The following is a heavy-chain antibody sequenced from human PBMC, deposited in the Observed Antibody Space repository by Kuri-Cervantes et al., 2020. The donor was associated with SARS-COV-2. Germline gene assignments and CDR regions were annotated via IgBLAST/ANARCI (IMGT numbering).Heavy chain of an antibody. J-gene: IGHJ6*03. CDR3: ARANIVVVPAALGAIIYYYYYMDV. V-gene: IGHV3-13*04. Sequence: GGSLRLSCAAAEFTFSNYDMHWVRQPAGKGLEWVSGIGIAGHTFYSGSVKGRFTISRDNAKHALYLQMNGLRAGDTAMYYCARANIVVVPAALGAIIYYYYYMDVWGKGTTVTVSS. D-gene: IGHD2-2*01. CDR2: IGIAGHT. CDR1: EFTFSNYD.